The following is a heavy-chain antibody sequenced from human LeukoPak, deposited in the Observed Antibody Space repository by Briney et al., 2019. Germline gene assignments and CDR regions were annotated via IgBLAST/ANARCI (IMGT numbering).Heavy chain of an antibody. J-gene: IGHJ4*02. CDR2: ISSSSSII. CDR3: ARGRDIAVASTNDY. D-gene: IGHD6-19*01. CDR1: GFTFSSYS. Sequence: GGSLRLSCEASGFTFSSYSMNWVRQAPGKGLEWVSYISSSSSIIYYADSVKGRFTISRDNAKNSLYLQMNSLRAEDTAVYYCARGRDIAVASTNDYWGQGTLVTVSS. V-gene: IGHV3-48*01.